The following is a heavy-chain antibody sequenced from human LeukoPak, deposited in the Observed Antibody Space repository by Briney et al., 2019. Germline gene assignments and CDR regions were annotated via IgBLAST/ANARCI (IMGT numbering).Heavy chain of an antibody. V-gene: IGHV3-30*02. CDR1: GFSFSSYG. CDR3: AREGAVAGSYYYYYYMDV. Sequence: GGSLRLSCAGSGFSFSSYGMHWVRQAPGKGLEWMAFIRSDGSNKYYADSVKGRFTISRDNAKNSLYLQMNSLRAEDTAVYYCAREGAVAGSYYYYYYMDVWGKGTTVTVSS. J-gene: IGHJ6*03. D-gene: IGHD6-19*01. CDR2: IRSDGSNK.